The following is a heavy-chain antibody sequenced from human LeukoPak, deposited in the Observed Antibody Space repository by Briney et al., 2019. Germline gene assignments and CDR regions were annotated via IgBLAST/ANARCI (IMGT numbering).Heavy chain of an antibody. V-gene: IGHV3-21*04. CDR2: ISSSSSYI. D-gene: IGHD2-2*02. Sequence: GGSLRLSCAASGFTFSSYSMNWVRQAPGKGLEWVSPISSSSSYIYYADSVKGRFTISRDNAKNSLYLQMNSLRAEDTALYYCARGARYCSSTSCYSLGDYWGQGTLVTVSS. CDR3: ARGARYCSSTSCYSLGDY. J-gene: IGHJ4*02. CDR1: GFTFSSYS.